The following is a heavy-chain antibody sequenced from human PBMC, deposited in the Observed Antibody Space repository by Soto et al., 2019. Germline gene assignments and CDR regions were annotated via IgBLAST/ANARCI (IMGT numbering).Heavy chain of an antibody. V-gene: IGHV3-21*01. CDR1: GFAFRSYN. Sequence: EVQLVESGGGLVKPGGSLTLSCAASGFAFRSYNMNWVRQAPGKGLEWVASISSGSSNIYYADSVKGRFTISRDNAKNSLFLQMDSLRAEDSAVYYCACATVVAATFDFWGQGTLVTVSS. D-gene: IGHD2-15*01. CDR2: ISSGSSNI. CDR3: ACATVVAATFDF. J-gene: IGHJ4*02.